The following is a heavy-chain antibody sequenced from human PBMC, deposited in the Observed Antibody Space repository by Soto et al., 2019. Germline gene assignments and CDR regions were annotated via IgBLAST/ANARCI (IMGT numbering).Heavy chain of an antibody. CDR2: IYYSGST. D-gene: IGHD4-17*01. CDR3: ARLGYGSLPLRYNWFDP. CDR1: GGSISSSSYY. Sequence: SETLSLTCTVSGGSISSSSYYWGWIRQPPGKGLEWIGSIYYSGSTYYNPSLKSRVTISVDTSKNQFSLKLSSVTAADTAVYYCARLGYGSLPLRYNWFDPWGQGTLVTVSS. J-gene: IGHJ5*02. V-gene: IGHV4-39*01.